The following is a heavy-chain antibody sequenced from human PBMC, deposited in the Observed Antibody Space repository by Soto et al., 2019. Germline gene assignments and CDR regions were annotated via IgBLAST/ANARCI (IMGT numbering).Heavy chain of an antibody. V-gene: IGHV4-59*01. D-gene: IGHD3-10*01. CDR2: IYYSGST. Sequence: SETLSLTCTVSGGSISSYYWSWIRQPPGKGLEWIGYIYYSGSTNYNPSLKSRVTISVDTSKNQFSLKLSSVTAADTAVYYRAGTELQLYYYYYMDVWGKGTTVTVSS. J-gene: IGHJ6*03. CDR1: GGSISSYY. CDR3: AGTELQLYYYYYMDV.